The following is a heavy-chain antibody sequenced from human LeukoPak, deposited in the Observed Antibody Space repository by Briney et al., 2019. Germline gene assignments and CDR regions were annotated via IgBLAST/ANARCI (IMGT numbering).Heavy chain of an antibody. CDR2: IYNNGYT. V-gene: IGHV4-59*13. J-gene: IGHJ3*02. CDR1: GGSFSGYY. Sequence: SETLSLTCAVYGGSFSGYYWSWIRQPPGKGLEWIGYIYNNGYTNYNPSLKSRVTMSVDTSKSQFSLKLISVTAADTAVYYCARVRERRGPFDIWGQGTLVTVSS. CDR3: ARVRERRGPFDI. D-gene: IGHD5-24*01.